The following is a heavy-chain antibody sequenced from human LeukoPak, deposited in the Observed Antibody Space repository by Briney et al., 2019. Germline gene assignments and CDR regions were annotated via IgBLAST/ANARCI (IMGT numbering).Heavy chain of an antibody. D-gene: IGHD7-27*01. J-gene: IGHJ4*02. V-gene: IGHV3-7*03. Sequence: GGSLRLSCTASGFTFSIYWMSWVRQAPGKGLEWVASIKEDGSEEHYVDSVKGRFTISRDNARNSVHVQMNSLKTEDTAVYYCATPPGYWGSAPFDFWGQGTVVTVSS. CDR3: ATPPGYWGSAPFDF. CDR2: IKEDGSEE. CDR1: GFTFSIYW.